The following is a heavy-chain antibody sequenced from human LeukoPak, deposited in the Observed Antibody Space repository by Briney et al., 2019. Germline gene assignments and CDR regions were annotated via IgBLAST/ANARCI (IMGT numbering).Heavy chain of an antibody. Sequence: SQTLSLTCAISGDSVSSNSAAWNWTRQSPSSGLEWLGRKYYRSKWYNDYAVSVKSRITINPDTSKNQFSLQLNSVTAEDTAVYYCARGMRIPMDVWGKGTTVTVSS. J-gene: IGHJ6*03. CDR3: ARGMRIPMDV. V-gene: IGHV6-1*01. CDR1: GDSVSSNSAA. D-gene: IGHD2-15*01. CDR2: KYYRSKWYN.